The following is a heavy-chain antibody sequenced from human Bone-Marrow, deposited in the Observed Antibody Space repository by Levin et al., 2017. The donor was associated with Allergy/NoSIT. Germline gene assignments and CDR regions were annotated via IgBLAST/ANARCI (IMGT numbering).Heavy chain of an antibody. D-gene: IGHD6-25*01. CDR1: GFTVSNNY. Sequence: SCAASGFTVSNNYMAWVRQPPGKGLEWVSFMYSGGTTHYADSVKGRFTISRDNSKNTLYLQMNSLRAEDTAVYYCARVPGYSWGQGTLVTVSS. V-gene: IGHV3-53*03. CDR3: ARVPGYS. J-gene: IGHJ4*02. CDR2: MYSGGTT.